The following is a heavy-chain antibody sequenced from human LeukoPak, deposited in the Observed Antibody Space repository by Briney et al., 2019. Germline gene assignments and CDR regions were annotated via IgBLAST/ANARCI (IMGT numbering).Heavy chain of an antibody. V-gene: IGHV4-59*08. CDR1: GGSISGYY. CDR3: ARHIAATDY. CDR2: IYYSGRT. J-gene: IGHJ4*02. Sequence: SETLSLTCTVSGGSISGYYWSWIRQPPGRGLEWIGYIYYSGRTNYNPSLKSRVTISVDTSKNQFSLKLSSVTAADTAVYYCARHIAATDYWGQGTLVTVSS. D-gene: IGHD6-13*01.